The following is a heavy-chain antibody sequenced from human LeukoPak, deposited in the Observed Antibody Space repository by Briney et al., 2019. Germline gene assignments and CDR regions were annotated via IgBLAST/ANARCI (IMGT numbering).Heavy chain of an antibody. V-gene: IGHV3-66*01. D-gene: IGHD3-9*01. CDR1: GFTVSSNY. CDR3: ARVMGRLVRTWYFDL. CDR2: IYDGGFT. J-gene: IGHJ2*01. Sequence: GGSLRLSCAASGFTVSSNYMAWVRQAPGKGLEWVSVIYDGGFTDYTDSVKGRFTISRDNSKNTLYLQMNSLRADDTAVYYCARVMGRLVRTWYFDLWGRGTLITVSS.